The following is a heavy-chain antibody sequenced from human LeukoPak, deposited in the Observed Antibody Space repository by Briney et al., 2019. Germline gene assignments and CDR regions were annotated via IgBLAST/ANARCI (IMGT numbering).Heavy chain of an antibody. D-gene: IGHD1-1*01. CDR3: GTVGLGGQPDY. Sequence: GGSLRLSCAASGFTFSSYAMHWVRQAPGKGLEWVSYIRCSGSTIYYADSVKGRFTISRDNAKNSLYLQMNSLRAEDTAVYYCGTVGLGGQPDYWGQGTLVTVSS. CDR2: IRCSGSTI. J-gene: IGHJ4*02. V-gene: IGHV3-48*03. CDR1: GFTFSSYA.